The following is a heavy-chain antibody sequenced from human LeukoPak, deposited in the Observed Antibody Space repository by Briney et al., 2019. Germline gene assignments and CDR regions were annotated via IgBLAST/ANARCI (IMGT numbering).Heavy chain of an antibody. CDR1: GYTFTSYD. D-gene: IGHD3-3*01. CDR3: ARGSYDFWSQYHDY. V-gene: IGHV1-8*01. Sequence: ASVKVSCKASGYTFTSYDINWVRQATGQGLEWMGWRNPNSGNTGYAQKFQGRVTMTRNTSISTAYMELSSLRSEDTAVYYCARGSYDFWSQYHDYWGQGTLVTVSS. CDR2: RNPNSGNT. J-gene: IGHJ4*02.